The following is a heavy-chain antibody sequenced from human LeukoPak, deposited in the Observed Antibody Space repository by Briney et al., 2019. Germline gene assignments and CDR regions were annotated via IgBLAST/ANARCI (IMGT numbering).Heavy chain of an antibody. CDR3: ARGRVYYYYMDV. V-gene: IGHV4-4*02. Sequence: SETLSLTCAVSGGSISSSNWWSWVRQPPGKGLEWIGEIYHSGSTNYNPSLKSRVTISVDTPKNQFSLKLSSVTAADTAVYYCARGRVYYYYMDVWGKGTTVTVSS. CDR1: GGSISSSNW. CDR2: IYHSGST. J-gene: IGHJ6*03.